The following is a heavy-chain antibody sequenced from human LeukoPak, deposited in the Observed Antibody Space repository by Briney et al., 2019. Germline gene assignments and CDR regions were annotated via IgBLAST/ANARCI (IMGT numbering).Heavy chain of an antibody. D-gene: IGHD1-26*01. CDR1: GYTFSNFG. Sequence: ASVNVSCKASGYTFSNFGITWVRQAPGLGLEWMGWISAYSGNTNYAQKLHGRVTMTTDTSTSTAYMELRSLRSDDTAVYYCARVIVAGALMWGQGTLVAVSS. CDR3: ARVIVAGALM. V-gene: IGHV1-18*04. CDR2: ISAYSGNT. J-gene: IGHJ4*02.